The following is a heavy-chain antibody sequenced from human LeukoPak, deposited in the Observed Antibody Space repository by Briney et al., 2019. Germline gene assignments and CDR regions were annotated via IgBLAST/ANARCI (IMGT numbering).Heavy chain of an antibody. CDR1: GGTFSSYA. D-gene: IGHD6-13*01. J-gene: IGHJ4*02. CDR2: IIPIFGTA. V-gene: IGHV1-69*05. Sequence: SVKVSYKASGGTFSSYAISWVRQAPGQGLEWMGRIIPIFGTANYAQKFQGRVTITTDESTSTAYMELSSLRSEDTAVYYCARERSSSWSDYFDYWGQGTLVTVSS. CDR3: ARERSSSWSDYFDY.